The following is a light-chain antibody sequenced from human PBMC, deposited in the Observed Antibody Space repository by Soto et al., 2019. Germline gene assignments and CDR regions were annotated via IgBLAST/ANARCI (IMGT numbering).Light chain of an antibody. CDR3: QQYTGPPIT. Sequence: EILLTQSPDTLSLSPGDTATISCRASQTASSNYLAWCQQRPGQAPRLLIYGASTRAAGIPARFSGSGSGTDFTLTITRLEPEDSAVYFCQQYTGPPITFGQGTRLEIK. J-gene: IGKJ5*01. CDR1: QTASSNY. V-gene: IGKV3-20*01. CDR2: GAS.